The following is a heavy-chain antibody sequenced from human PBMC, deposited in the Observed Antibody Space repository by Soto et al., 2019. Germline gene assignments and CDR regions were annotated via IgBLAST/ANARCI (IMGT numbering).Heavy chain of an antibody. CDR1: GFTVSSNY. CDR3: ARDGQWLVDAFDI. CDR2: IYSGGST. V-gene: IGHV3-53*01. D-gene: IGHD6-19*01. Sequence: HPGGSLRLSCAASGFTVSSNYMSWVRQAPGKGLEWVSVIYSGGSTYYADSVKGRFTISRDNSKNTLYLQMNSLRAEDTAVYYCARDGQWLVDAFDIWGQGTMVTVSS. J-gene: IGHJ3*02.